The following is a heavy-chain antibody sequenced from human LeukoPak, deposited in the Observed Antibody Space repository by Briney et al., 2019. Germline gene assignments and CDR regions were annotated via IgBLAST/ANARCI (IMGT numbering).Heavy chain of an antibody. J-gene: IGHJ4*02. CDR1: GFTLSSYA. CDR3: ARFIAAPYYFDY. D-gene: IGHD6-13*01. Sequence: GGSLRLSCAASGFTLSSYAMSWVRQAPGKGLEWVSFISSSRSYIYYADSVKGRFTISRDNAKNSLYLQMNRLRAEDTAVYYCARFIAAPYYFDYWGRGTLVTVSS. CDR2: ISSSRSYI. V-gene: IGHV3-21*01.